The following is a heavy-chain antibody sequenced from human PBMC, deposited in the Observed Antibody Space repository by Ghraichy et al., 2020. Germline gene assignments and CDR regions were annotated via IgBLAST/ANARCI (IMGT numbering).Heavy chain of an antibody. J-gene: IGHJ4*02. CDR3: AREGCNYCSGGSCSRDFDY. V-gene: IGHV3-48*02. D-gene: IGHD2-15*01. CDR2: ITSSGTTK. Sequence: GGSLRLSCAASGFTFSSYSMDWVRQAPGKGLEWLAYITSSGTTKYYADSVKGRFTISRDNAKNSLYLQMNSLRDEDTAVYYCAREGCNYCSGGSCSRDFDYWGQGTLVTVSS. CDR1: GFTFSSYS.